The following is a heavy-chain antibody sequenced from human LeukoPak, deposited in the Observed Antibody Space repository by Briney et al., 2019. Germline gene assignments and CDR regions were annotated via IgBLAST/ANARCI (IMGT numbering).Heavy chain of an antibody. CDR1: GGSISSSSYY. Sequence: PSETLSLTCTVSGGSISSSSYYWGWIRQPPGKGLEWIGSIYYSGSTYYNPSLKSRVTISVDTSKNQFSLKLSSVTAADTAVYYCAREQLTEGWANWGQGTLVTVSS. CDR2: IYYSGST. CDR3: AREQLTEGWAN. V-gene: IGHV4-39*07. J-gene: IGHJ4*02. D-gene: IGHD4/OR15-4a*01.